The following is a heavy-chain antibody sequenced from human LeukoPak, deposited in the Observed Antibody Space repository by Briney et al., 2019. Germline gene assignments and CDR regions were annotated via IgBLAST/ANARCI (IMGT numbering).Heavy chain of an antibody. J-gene: IGHJ6*03. CDR2: ISYDGSNK. CDR1: GFTFSSYG. D-gene: IGHD3-10*01. V-gene: IGHV3-30*06. CDR3: ARDFPIALWFGELSNYMDV. Sequence: GGSLRLSCAASGFTFSSYGMHWVRQAPGKGLEWVAVISYDGSNKYYADSVKGRFTISRDNSKNTLYLQMNSLRAEDTAVYYCARDFPIALWFGELSNYMDVWGKGTTVTVSS.